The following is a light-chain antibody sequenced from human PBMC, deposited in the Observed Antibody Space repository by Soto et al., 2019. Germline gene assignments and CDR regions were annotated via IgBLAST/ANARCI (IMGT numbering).Light chain of an antibody. CDR2: GAS. J-gene: IGKJ1*01. Sequence: EIVMTQSPATLSVSPGERATLSCRASQSVSLNLAWYQQKPGQAPRLLIYGASNRATGIQARFSGSGSGTEFTLTISSLQSEDFAVYYCQQYNNWPPWTFGQGTKVEIK. V-gene: IGKV3-15*01. CDR3: QQYNNWPPWT. CDR1: QSVSLN.